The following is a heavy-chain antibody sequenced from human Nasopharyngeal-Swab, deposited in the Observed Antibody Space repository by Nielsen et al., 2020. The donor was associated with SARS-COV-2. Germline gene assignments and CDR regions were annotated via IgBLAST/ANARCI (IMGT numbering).Heavy chain of an antibody. D-gene: IGHD5-18*01. CDR3: VRDGALIQLWLLPHALDI. J-gene: IGHJ3*02. V-gene: IGHV3-48*04. CDR2: ISSSGRIA. CDR1: GFTFGSYT. Sequence: GESLKISCDASGFTFGSYTMNWVRQAPGKGLEWVSFISSSGRIADYADSVKGRLTISRDNANNSLYLQMNSLRADDTAVYYCVRDGALIQLWLLPHALDIWGQGTLVTVSS.